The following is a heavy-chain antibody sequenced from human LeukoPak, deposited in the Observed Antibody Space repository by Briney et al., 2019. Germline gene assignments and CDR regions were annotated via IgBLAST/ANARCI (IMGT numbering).Heavy chain of an antibody. J-gene: IGHJ4*02. CDR3: AAAHPGSGYSSGWFDY. D-gene: IGHD6-19*01. V-gene: IGHV4-59*08. CDR2: IYYSGIT. CDR1: GGSISSYY. Sequence: SETLYLTCTVSGGSISSYYWSWIRQPPGKVLEWIGYIYYSGITNYNPSLKSRVTISVDTSKNQFSLMLSSVTAADTAVYYCAAAHPGSGYSSGWFDYWGQGTLVTVSS.